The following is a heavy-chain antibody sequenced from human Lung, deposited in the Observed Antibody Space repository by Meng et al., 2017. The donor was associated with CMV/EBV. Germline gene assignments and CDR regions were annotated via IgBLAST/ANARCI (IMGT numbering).Heavy chain of an antibody. J-gene: IGHJ6*02. V-gene: IGHV3-7*01. CDR3: ARDPRGINIVVVHNGMDV. CDR1: GFTFSSYW. CDR2: IKQDGSEK. Sequence: GESLKISCAASGFTFSSYWMSWVRQAPGKGLEWVANIKQDGSEKYYVDSVKGRFTISRDNAKNSLYLQMNSLRAEDTAVYYCARDPRGINIVVVHNGMDVWGQGTXVTVSS. D-gene: IGHD2-2*01.